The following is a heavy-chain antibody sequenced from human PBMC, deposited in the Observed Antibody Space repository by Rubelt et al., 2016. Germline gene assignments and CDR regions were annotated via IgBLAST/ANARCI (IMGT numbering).Heavy chain of an antibody. Sequence: RGGLEWVSYISSSSSTIYYADSVKGRFTISRDNAKNSLYLQMNSLRDEDTAVYYCARSVNYYDSSGPDAFDIWGQGTMVTVSS. D-gene: IGHD3-22*01. CDR2: ISSSSSTI. CDR3: ARSVNYYDSSGPDAFDI. V-gene: IGHV3-48*02. J-gene: IGHJ3*02.